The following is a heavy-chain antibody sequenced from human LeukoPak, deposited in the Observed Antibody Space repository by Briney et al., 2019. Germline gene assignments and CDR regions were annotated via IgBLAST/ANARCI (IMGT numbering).Heavy chain of an antibody. CDR3: AKRPPHERDQLLYGGGIDY. D-gene: IGHD2-2*02. CDR2: IIPILGIA. V-gene: IGHV1-69*04. Sequence: SVKVSCKASGGTFSSYAISWVRQAPGQGLEWMGRIIPILGIANYAQKLQGRVTITADKSTSTAYMGLSSLRSEDTAVYYCAKRPPHERDQLLYGGGIDYWGQGTLVTVSS. CDR1: GGTFSSYA. J-gene: IGHJ4*02.